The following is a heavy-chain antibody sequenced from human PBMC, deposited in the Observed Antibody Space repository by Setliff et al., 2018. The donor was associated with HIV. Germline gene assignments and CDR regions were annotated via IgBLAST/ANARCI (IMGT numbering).Heavy chain of an antibody. D-gene: IGHD3-22*01. CDR3: ARETYYYDNPQYYYYYMDV. CDR1: GGAISGSGYY. Sequence: PSETLSLTCSVSGGAISGSGYYWSWIRQPPGKALEWIGYIYYSGSVYYNPSLKSRLTISVDTSKNQFSLKLRSVTAADTAVYYCARETYYYDNPQYYYYYMDVWGKGTTVTVSS. J-gene: IGHJ6*03. CDR2: IYYSGSV. V-gene: IGHV4-30-4*01.